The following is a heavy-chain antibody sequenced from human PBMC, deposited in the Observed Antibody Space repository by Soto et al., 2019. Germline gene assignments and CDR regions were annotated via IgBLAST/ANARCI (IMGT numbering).Heavy chain of an antibody. D-gene: IGHD3-10*01. Sequence: GGSLRLSCAASGFTSSSYWMSWVRQAPGKGLEWVANIKQDGSEKYYVDSVKGRFTISRDNAKNSLYLQMNSLRAEDTAVYYCARWGHYYGSGSYYPDWYFDLWGRGTLVTVSS. CDR2: IKQDGSEK. J-gene: IGHJ2*01. CDR3: ARWGHYYGSGSYYPDWYFDL. V-gene: IGHV3-7*03. CDR1: GFTSSSYW.